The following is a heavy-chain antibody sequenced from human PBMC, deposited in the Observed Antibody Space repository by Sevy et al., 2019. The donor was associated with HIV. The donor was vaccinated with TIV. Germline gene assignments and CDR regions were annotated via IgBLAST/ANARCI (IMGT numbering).Heavy chain of an antibody. CDR2: ISYDGSNK. J-gene: IGHJ4*02. D-gene: IGHD3-22*01. Sequence: GGSLRLSCAASGFTFSSYGMHWVRQAPGKGLEWVAVISYDGSNKYYADSVKGRFTNSRDNSKNTLYLQMNSLRAEDTAVYYCAKDGALSYDYDSSGYYLDYWGQGTLVTVSS. V-gene: IGHV3-30*18. CDR3: AKDGALSYDYDSSGYYLDY. CDR1: GFTFSSYG.